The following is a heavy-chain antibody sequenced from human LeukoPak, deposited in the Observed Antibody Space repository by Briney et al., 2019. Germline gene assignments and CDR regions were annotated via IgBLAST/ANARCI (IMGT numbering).Heavy chain of an antibody. CDR2: ISSSSSTI. CDR1: GFKFGSYS. V-gene: IGHV3-48*04. CDR3: ARRTPLDY. J-gene: IGHJ4*02. Sequence: GGSMRLSCAASGFKFGSYSMNWVRQAPGKGLEWVSCISSSSSTIYYADSVKGRFTISRDNAKNSLYLQMNSLRAEDTAVYYCARRTPLDYWGQGTLVTVSS.